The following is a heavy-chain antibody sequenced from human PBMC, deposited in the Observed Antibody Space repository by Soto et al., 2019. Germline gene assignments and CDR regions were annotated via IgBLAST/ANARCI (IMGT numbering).Heavy chain of an antibody. J-gene: IGHJ4*02. V-gene: IGHV3-30*18. CDR2: ISSDGSDK. CDR3: AKGSEVARQELDY. CDR1: GFTFSNFG. Sequence: QVQLVESGGGVVQPGRSLRLSCAASGFTFSNFGMHWVRQAPGKGLEWVAAISSDGSDKYYSESVKGRFTISRDNSKNTLFLQMNSLRVEGTAVYYCAKGSEVARQELDYWGQGTLVTVSS. D-gene: IGHD2-15*01.